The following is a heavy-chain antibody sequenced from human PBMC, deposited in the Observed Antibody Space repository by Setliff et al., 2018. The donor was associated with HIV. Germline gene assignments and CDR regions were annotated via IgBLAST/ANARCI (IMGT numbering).Heavy chain of an antibody. CDR1: GYTFTNYA. CDR3: AAIAAAALRGTFDI. V-gene: IGHV1-3*01. D-gene: IGHD6-13*01. CDR2: INAGNGST. Sequence: ASVKVSCKASGYTFTNYAIQWVRQAPGQGLEWMGWINAGNGSTKYSQKFQGRVTMTTDTSTSTAYMELRSLRSDDTAVYYCAAIAAAALRGTFDIWGQGTMVTVSS. J-gene: IGHJ3*02.